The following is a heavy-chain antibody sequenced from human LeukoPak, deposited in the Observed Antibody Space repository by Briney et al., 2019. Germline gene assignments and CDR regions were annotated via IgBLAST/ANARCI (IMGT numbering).Heavy chain of an antibody. CDR3: ARGSSSWYFYYYYYYMDV. J-gene: IGHJ6*03. V-gene: IGHV4-59*11. CDR1: GGSISSHY. D-gene: IGHD6-13*01. CDR2: IYYSGST. Sequence: SETLSLTCTVSGGSISSHYWSWVRQPPGKGLEWIGYIYYSGSTNYNPSLKSRVTISVDTSKNQFSLKLSSVTAADTAVYYCARGSSSWYFYYYYYYMDVWGKGTTVTVSS.